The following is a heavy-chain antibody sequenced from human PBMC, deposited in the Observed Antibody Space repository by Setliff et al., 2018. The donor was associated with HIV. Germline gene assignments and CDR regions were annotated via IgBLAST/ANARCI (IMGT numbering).Heavy chain of an antibody. Sequence: GGSLRLSCTTSGFTFGDYAMNWVRQAPGKGLEWVSITYSDDSPYYTDSVKGRFTISRDNSKDTLYLQMNSLRAEDTAVYYCARAKGSGTYVFDIWGQGTMVTVSS. V-gene: IGHV3-53*01. CDR2: TYSDDSP. D-gene: IGHD2-15*01. J-gene: IGHJ3*02. CDR3: ARAKGSGTYVFDI. CDR1: GFTFGDYA.